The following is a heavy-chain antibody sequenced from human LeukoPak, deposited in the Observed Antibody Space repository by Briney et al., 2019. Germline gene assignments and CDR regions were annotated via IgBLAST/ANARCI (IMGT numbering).Heavy chain of an antibody. V-gene: IGHV4-34*01. D-gene: IGHD1-26*01. CDR3: ARLVVGATEGGDY. CDR1: GGSFSGYY. CDR2: INHSGST. Sequence: SETLSLTCAVYGGSFSGYYWSWIRQPPGKGLEWIGEINHSGSTNYNPSLKSRVTISVDTSKNQFSLKLSSVTAADTAVYYCARLVVGATEGGDYWGQGTLVTVSS. J-gene: IGHJ4*02.